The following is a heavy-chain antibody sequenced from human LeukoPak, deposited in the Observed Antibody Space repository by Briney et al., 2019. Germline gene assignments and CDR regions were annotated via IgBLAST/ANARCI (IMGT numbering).Heavy chain of an antibody. CDR3: ARGYYDSSGYDY. V-gene: IGHV4-34*01. Sequence: KPSETLSLTCAVNGGSFSGYYWSWIRQPPGKGLEWIGEINHSGSTNYNPSLKSRVTISVDTSKNQFSLKLSSVTAADTAVYYCARGYYDSSGYDYWGQGTLVTVSS. CDR2: INHSGST. D-gene: IGHD3-22*01. CDR1: GGSFSGYY. J-gene: IGHJ4*02.